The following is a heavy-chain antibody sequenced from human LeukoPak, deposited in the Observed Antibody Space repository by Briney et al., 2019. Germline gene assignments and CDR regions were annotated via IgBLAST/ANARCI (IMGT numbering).Heavy chain of an antibody. CDR1: GFTFSSYA. CDR3: ARRRYSSGRGAFEY. CDR2: ISGSGGST. V-gene: IGHV3-23*01. D-gene: IGHD6-19*01. Sequence: PGGSLRLSCAASGFTFSSYAMSWVRQAPGKGLEWVSAISGSGGSTYYADSVKGRFTISRDNSKNTLYLQMNSLRAEDTAVYYCARRRYSSGRGAFEYWGQGTLVTVSS. J-gene: IGHJ4*02.